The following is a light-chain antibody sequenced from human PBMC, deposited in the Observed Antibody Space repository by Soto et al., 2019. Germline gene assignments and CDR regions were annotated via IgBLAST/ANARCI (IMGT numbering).Light chain of an antibody. V-gene: IGLV2-14*01. Sequence: ALTQPASVSGSPGQSITISCTGTSSDVGGYDLVSWYQQHPGKAPKFIIYEVDNRASGVSNRFSGSKSGNTASLTISGLQADDEADYYCSSYTSRNTLVFGSGTKLTVL. CDR1: SSDVGGYDL. J-gene: IGLJ1*01. CDR2: EVD. CDR3: SSYTSRNTLV.